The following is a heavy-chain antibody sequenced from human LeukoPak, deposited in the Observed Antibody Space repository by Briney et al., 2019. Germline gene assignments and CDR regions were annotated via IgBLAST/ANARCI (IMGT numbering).Heavy chain of an antibody. Sequence: ASVTVSCKASGYTFTNYGISWVRQAPGQGLEWMAWISTHNGNTNYAQKLQGRVTLTTDTSTSTAYMELRSLRSDDTAVYYCARDRVEWELFVAGSFDYGGQGTLVTVSS. V-gene: IGHV1-18*01. CDR3: ARDRVEWELFVAGSFDY. J-gene: IGHJ4*02. D-gene: IGHD1-26*01. CDR1: GYTFTNYG. CDR2: ISTHNGNT.